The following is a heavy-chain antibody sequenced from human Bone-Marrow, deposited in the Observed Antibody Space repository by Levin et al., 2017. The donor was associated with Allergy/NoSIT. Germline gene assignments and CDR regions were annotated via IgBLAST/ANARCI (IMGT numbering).Heavy chain of an antibody. CDR2: ISGSGVTT. D-gene: IGHD3-10*01. V-gene: IGHV3-23*01. J-gene: IGHJ6*02. CDR3: ASARGFFGFDYYGMDV. CDR1: GFSFSTYA. Sequence: AASVKVSCAASGFSFSTYAMSWVRQAPGKGLEWVSAISGSGVTTYYAGSVEGRFTISRDNSKNTLYLQMSSLRAEDTAVYYCASARGFFGFDYYGMDVWGQGTTVTVSS.